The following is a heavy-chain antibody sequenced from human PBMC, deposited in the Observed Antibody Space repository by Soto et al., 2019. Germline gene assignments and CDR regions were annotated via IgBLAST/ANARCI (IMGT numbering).Heavy chain of an antibody. CDR1: GGSFSGWH. J-gene: IGHJ6*02. Sequence: QVQVQQWGAGLLKFSETLSLTCAVNGGSFSGWHWNWIRQPPGKGLEWIGEASHTGGTNYNPSLESRVTISVDRSRNQLSLKLTSVSAADTAVYYCARSPNLDVWGPGTTVIVSS. CDR3: ARSPNLDV. V-gene: IGHV4-34*01. CDR2: ASHTGGT.